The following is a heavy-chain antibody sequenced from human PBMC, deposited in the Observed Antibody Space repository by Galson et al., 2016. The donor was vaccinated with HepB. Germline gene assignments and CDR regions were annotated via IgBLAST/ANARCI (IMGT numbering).Heavy chain of an antibody. D-gene: IGHD3-9*01. J-gene: IGHJ4*02. CDR1: GGSMSGDSDH. CDR3: ARDSRILTGYSYFDC. Sequence: SETLSLTCDVSGGSMSGDSDHWDWIRQTPEKGLEWIGSIYHTGITFHNPSLQSRLTLSLDTSKNQFSLKLSSVTAADTAVYYCARDSRILTGYSYFDCWGQGTLVTVSP. CDR2: IYHTGIT. V-gene: IGHV4-39*07.